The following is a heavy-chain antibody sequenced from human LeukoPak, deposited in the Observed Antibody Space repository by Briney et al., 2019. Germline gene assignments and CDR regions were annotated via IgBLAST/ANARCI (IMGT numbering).Heavy chain of an antibody. D-gene: IGHD3-22*01. CDR3: AKGNVIVVVDYI. V-gene: IGHV3-23*01. CDR2: LSGSGTST. Sequence: GGSLRPSCAASGFPFSSYAMSWVRQAAGKGLEWVSGLSGSGTSTYYADSVKGRFTISRDNSKNTLYLQMNSLRAEDTAIYYCAKGNVIVVVDYIGGQRTLVTVSS. J-gene: IGHJ4*02. CDR1: GFPFSSYA.